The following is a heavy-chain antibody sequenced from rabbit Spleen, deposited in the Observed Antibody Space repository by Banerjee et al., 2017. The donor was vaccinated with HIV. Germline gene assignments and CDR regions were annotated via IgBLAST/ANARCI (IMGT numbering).Heavy chain of an antibody. D-gene: IGHD4-2*01. CDR2: IYTGSSGTT. J-gene: IGHJ4*01. V-gene: IGHV1S40*01. Sequence: QSLEESGGDLVKPGASLTLTCTASGFSFSSGYWICWVRQAPGKGLEWIACIYTGSSGTTYYASWVNGRFTISRTTTTVDLKMTSLTAADTATYFCARDWDGRFTFNLWGPGTLVTVS. CDR1: GFSFSSGYW. CDR3: ARDWDGRFTFNL.